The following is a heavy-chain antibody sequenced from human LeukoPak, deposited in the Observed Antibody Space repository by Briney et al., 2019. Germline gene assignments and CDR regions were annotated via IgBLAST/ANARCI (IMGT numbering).Heavy chain of an antibody. Sequence: GGSLRLSCAASGFTFSSYAMSWVRQAPGKGLEWVSAISGSGGSTYYADSVKGRFTISRDNSKNTLYLQMNSLRAEDTAVYYCAKRVWGSSTSKKGYYGMDVWGQGTTVTVSS. CDR3: AKRVWGSSTSKKGYYGMDV. D-gene: IGHD2-2*01. CDR2: ISGSGGST. CDR1: GFTFSSYA. V-gene: IGHV3-23*01. J-gene: IGHJ6*02.